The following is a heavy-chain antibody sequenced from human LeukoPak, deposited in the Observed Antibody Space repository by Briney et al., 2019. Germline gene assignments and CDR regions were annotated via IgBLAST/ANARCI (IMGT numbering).Heavy chain of an antibody. Sequence: RSSETLSLTCTVSGGSISSSSYYWGWIRQPPGKGLEWIGSIYYSGSTYYNPSLKSRVTISVDTSKNQFSLKLSSVTAADTAVYYCASGRLGYCTNGVCPWYFDLWGRGTLVTVSS. CDR1: GGSISSSSYY. D-gene: IGHD2-8*01. CDR3: ASGRLGYCTNGVCPWYFDL. J-gene: IGHJ2*01. CDR2: IYYSGST. V-gene: IGHV4-39*07.